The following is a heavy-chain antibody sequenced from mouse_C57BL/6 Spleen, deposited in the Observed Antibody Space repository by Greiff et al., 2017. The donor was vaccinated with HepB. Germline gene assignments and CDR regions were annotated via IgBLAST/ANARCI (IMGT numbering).Heavy chain of an antibody. J-gene: IGHJ4*01. CDR1: GFNIKNTY. D-gene: IGHD3-2*02. V-gene: IGHV14-3*01. Sequence: EVQLVESVAELVRPGASVKLSCTASGFNIKNTYMHWVKQRPEQGLEWIGRIDPANGNTKYAPKFQGKATITADTSSNTAYLQLSSLTSEDTAIYYCARSQTAQATYYAMDYWGQGTSVTVSS. CDR2: IDPANGNT. CDR3: ARSQTAQATYYAMDY.